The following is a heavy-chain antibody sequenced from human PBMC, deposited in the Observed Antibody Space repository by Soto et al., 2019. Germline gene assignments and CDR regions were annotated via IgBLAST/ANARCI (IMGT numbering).Heavy chain of an antibody. D-gene: IGHD3-3*01. Sequence: SETLSLTCAVYGGSFSGYYWSWIRQPPGKGLEWIGEINHSGSTNYNPSLKSRVTISVDTSKNQFSLKLSSVTAADTAVYYCARGSLTYYDFWSRTFDPWGQGTLVTVSS. CDR2: INHSGST. J-gene: IGHJ5*02. CDR3: ARGSLTYYDFWSRTFDP. CDR1: GGSFSGYY. V-gene: IGHV4-34*01.